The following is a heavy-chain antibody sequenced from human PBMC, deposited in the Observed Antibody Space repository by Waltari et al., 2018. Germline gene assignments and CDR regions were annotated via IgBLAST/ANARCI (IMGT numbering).Heavy chain of an antibody. V-gene: IGHV3-74*01. J-gene: IGHJ3*01. CDR1: GFTLSHYR. CDR2: IKGDGSDT. Sequence: EVQLVESGGGLVQPGGSLRLSCAVHGFTLSHYRMNWVRQVPGKGLVWVARIKGDGSDTIYADSVRGRFTISRDNAKNTLYLQMNSLRPEDTAVYYCASLKLVVAFDAFDVWGQGTMVTVSS. CDR3: ASLKLVVAFDAFDV. D-gene: IGHD3-22*01.